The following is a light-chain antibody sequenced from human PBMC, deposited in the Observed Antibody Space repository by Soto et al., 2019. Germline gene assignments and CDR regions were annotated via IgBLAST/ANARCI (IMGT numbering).Light chain of an antibody. CDR1: QSLLDSNGYHY. J-gene: IGKJ2*01. Sequence: DIVLTQSPVSLPVSLGEAASISCRSSQSLLDSNGYHYLDWFLQKPGQSPQLLIYLASNRAPGVPDRFSGSGSGTDFTLKISGVEADDVGVYYCMQALRTPDTFGQGTKLEIK. V-gene: IGKV2-28*01. CDR2: LAS. CDR3: MQALRTPDT.